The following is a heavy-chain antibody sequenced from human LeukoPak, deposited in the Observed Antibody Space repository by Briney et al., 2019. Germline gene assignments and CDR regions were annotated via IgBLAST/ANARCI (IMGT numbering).Heavy chain of an antibody. CDR1: GFTFSSYA. CDR2: IYSGGST. CDR3: AREDGDPGAFDI. Sequence: GGSLRLSCAASGFTFSSYAMSWVRQAPGKGLEWVSVIYSGGSTYYADSVKGRFTISRDNSKNTLYLQMNSLRAEDTAVYYCAREDGDPGAFDIWGQGTMVTVSS. J-gene: IGHJ3*02. V-gene: IGHV3-66*01.